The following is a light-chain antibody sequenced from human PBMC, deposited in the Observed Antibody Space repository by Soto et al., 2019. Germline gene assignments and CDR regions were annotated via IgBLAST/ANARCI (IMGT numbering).Light chain of an antibody. V-gene: IGKV1-5*03. CDR3: QQYNSYPGT. CDR2: KAS. CDR1: QSISSW. Sequence: DIQMTQSPSTLSASVGDRVTITCRASQSISSWLAWYQQKPGKAPKLLIYKASSLESGVTSRFSGSGSGTEFTLPISSLQPDDFATYYCQQYNSYPGTFGQGTKVEIK. J-gene: IGKJ1*01.